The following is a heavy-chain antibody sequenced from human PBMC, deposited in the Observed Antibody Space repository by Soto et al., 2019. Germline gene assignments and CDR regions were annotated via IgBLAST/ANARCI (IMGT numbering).Heavy chain of an antibody. V-gene: IGHV4-34*01. J-gene: IGHJ5*01. D-gene: IGHD3-3*01. CDR1: GGSFSGYY. CDR2: INHSGST. Sequence: SETLSLTCAVYGGSFSGYYWSWIRQPPGKGLEWIGEINHSGSTNYNPSLKSRVTISVDTSKNQFSLKLSSVTAADTAVYYCARGFLCGFCSCYYCERLAELFDSWGQGTLVPVSS. CDR3: ARGFLCGFCSCYYCERLAELFDS.